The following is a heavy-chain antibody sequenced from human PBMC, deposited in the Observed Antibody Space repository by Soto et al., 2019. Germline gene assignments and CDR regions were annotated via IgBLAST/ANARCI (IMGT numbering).Heavy chain of an antibody. CDR1: GFSFFSYA. J-gene: IGHJ4*02. CDR3: ARPAHGSGWYGPFDY. V-gene: IGHV3-23*01. D-gene: IGHD6-19*01. Sequence: GGSLRLSCTGSGFSFFSYAMSWVRQAPGKGLEWVSTISGSGGHTYYADSVQGRFVVSRDNDKSISAAYLQWSSLKASDTAMYYCARPAHGSGWYGPFDYWGQGTRVTVSS. CDR2: ISGSGGHT.